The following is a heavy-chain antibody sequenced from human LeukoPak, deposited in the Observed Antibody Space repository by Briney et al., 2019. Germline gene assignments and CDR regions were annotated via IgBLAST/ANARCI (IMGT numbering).Heavy chain of an antibody. J-gene: IGHJ4*02. V-gene: IGHV3-33*06. Sequence: GRSLRLSCATSGFTFSNYGMHWVRQGPGKGLEWVAVIWYDGTNKYYADSVKGRFTISRDNSKNTLYLQMNSLRAGDTAVYYCAKDSLGYCSRASCYNYFDYWGQGTLVTVSS. CDR1: GFTFSNYG. D-gene: IGHD2-2*02. CDR2: IWYDGTNK. CDR3: AKDSLGYCSRASCYNYFDY.